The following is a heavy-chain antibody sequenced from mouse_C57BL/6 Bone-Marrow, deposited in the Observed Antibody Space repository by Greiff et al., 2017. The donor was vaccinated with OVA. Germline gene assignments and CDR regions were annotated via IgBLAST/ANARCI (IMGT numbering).Heavy chain of an antibody. D-gene: IGHD2-1*01. Sequence: QVQLQQPGAELVRPGSSVKLSCKASGYTFTSYWMHWVKQRPIQGLEWIGNIDPSDSETHYNQKFKDKATLTVDKSSSTAYMQLGSLTSEDSAVYYCASYGNWYFDVWGTGTTVTVSS. CDR1: GYTFTSYW. V-gene: IGHV1-52*01. CDR3: ASYGNWYFDV. CDR2: IDPSDSET. J-gene: IGHJ1*03.